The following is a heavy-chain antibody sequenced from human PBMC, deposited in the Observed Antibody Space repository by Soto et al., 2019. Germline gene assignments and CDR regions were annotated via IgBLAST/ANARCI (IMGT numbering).Heavy chain of an antibody. CDR3: ARYPISHDFVGATTHPFDY. CDR1: GGSISSSNW. CDR2: IYHSGST. J-gene: IGHJ4*02. D-gene: IGHD1-26*01. V-gene: IGHV4-4*02. Sequence: QVQLQESGPGLVKPSGTLSLTCAVSGGSISSSNWWSWVRQPPGKGLEWIGEIYHSGSTNYNPSRKSRVTISVDTSKNQFALKLSSVTAAYTAVYYCARYPISHDFVGATTHPFDYWGQGTLVTVSS.